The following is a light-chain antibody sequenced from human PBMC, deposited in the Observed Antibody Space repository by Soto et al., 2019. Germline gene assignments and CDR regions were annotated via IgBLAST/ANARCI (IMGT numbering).Light chain of an antibody. CDR1: ESVSRN. V-gene: IGKV3-15*01. Sequence: EVVMTQSPATLSLSPGARATLSYRASESVSRNLAWYQQKPGQAPRLLIYDASTRATGIPDRFSGGGSGTEFTLTISSLQSEDFVVYYCQQYNSWPPITVGQGTRLEIK. J-gene: IGKJ5*01. CDR3: QQYNSWPPIT. CDR2: DAS.